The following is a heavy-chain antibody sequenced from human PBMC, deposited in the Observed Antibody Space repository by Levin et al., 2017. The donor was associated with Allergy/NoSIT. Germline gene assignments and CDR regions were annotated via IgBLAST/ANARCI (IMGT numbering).Heavy chain of an antibody. J-gene: IGHJ4*02. CDR3: ASGEVFDY. CDR2: IYSGGST. CDR1: GLTVSSNY. V-gene: IGHV3-53*01. D-gene: IGHD3-10*01. Sequence: GASVKVSCAASGLTVSSNYMSWVRQAPGKGLEWVSVIYSGGSTYYADSVKGRFTISRDNSKNTLYLQMNSLRAEDTAVYYCASGEVFDYWGQGTLVTVSS.